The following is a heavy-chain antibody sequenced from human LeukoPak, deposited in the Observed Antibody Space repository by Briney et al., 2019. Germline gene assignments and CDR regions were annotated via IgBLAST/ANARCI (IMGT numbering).Heavy chain of an antibody. D-gene: IGHD3-22*01. Sequence: SETLSLTCTVSGGSISSYYWSWIRQPPGKGLEWIGYIYYSGSTNYNPSLKSRVTISVDTSRNQFSLKLSSVTAADTAVYYCARATMDYYDSSGPVFDYWGQGTLVTVSS. CDR1: GGSISSYY. CDR2: IYYSGST. CDR3: ARATMDYYDSSGPVFDY. J-gene: IGHJ4*02. V-gene: IGHV4-59*01.